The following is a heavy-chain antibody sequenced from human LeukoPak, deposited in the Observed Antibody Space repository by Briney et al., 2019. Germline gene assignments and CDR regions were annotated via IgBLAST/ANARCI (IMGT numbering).Heavy chain of an antibody. CDR3: ARGRHPERVVGYYYYGMDV. CDR2: IYYSGST. J-gene: IGHJ6*02. Sequence: SETLSLTCTVSGGSISSSSYYWGWIRQPPGKGLEWIGSIYYSGSTYYNPSLKSRVTISVDTSKNQFSLKLSSVTAADTAVYYCARGRHPERVVGYYYYGMDVWGQGTTVTVSS. CDR1: GGSISSSSYY. V-gene: IGHV4-39*01. D-gene: IGHD3-3*01.